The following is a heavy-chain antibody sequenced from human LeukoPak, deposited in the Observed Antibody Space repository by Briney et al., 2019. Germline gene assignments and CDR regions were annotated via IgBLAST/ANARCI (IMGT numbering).Heavy chain of an antibody. CDR1: GYTFTSYY. V-gene: IGHV1-46*01. J-gene: IGHJ4*02. CDR2: INPSGGST. Sequence: ASLKVSCKASGYTFTSYYMHWVRQAPRQRLEWMGIINPSGGSTSYAQKCQGRVTMTRDTSTSTVYMELSSLRSEDTAVYYCARFKRVGSSGWPLDYWGQGTLVTVSS. CDR3: ARFKRVGSSGWPLDY. D-gene: IGHD6-19*01.